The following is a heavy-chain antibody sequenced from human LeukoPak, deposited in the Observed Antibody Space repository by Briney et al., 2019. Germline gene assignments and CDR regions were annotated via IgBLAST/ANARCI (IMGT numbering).Heavy chain of an antibody. D-gene: IGHD3-16*01. CDR2: IKQDGSEK. CDR3: ATERAGERPRPLLSYYYMDV. J-gene: IGHJ6*03. CDR1: GFTFSSYW. Sequence: GGSLRLSCAASGFTFSSYWMSWVRQAPGKGLEWVANIKQDGSEKNYVDSVKGRFTISRDTAKNSLYLQMNSLRAEDTAVYYCATERAGERPRPLLSYYYMDVWGKGTTVTVSS. V-gene: IGHV3-7*01.